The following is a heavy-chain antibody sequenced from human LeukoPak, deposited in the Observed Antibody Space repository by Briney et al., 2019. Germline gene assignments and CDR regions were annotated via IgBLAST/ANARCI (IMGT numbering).Heavy chain of an antibody. CDR1: GFTFSSYA. J-gene: IGHJ6*02. CDR2: ISGSGGST. V-gene: IGHV3-23*01. CDR3: AKTFSYGYADYYYYGMDV. D-gene: IGHD5-18*01. Sequence: QSGGSLRLSCAASGFTFSSYAMSWVRQAPGKGLEWVSAISGSGGSTYYADSVKGRFTISRDNSKNTLYLQMNSLRAEDTAVYYCAKTFSYGYADYYYYGMDVWGQGTTVTVSS.